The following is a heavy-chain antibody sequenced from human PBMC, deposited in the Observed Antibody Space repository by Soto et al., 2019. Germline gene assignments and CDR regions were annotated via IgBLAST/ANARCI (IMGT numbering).Heavy chain of an antibody. J-gene: IGHJ4*02. V-gene: IGHV3-13*01. CDR3: ARGRRFGESYYFDY. CDR1: GFTFSSYD. Sequence: GGSLRLSCAASGFTFSSYDMHWVRHATGKGLEWVSAIGTAGDTYYPGSVKGRFTISRENAKNSLYLQMNSLRAGDTAVYYCARGRRFGESYYFDYWGQGTLVTVSS. CDR2: IGTAGDT. D-gene: IGHD3-10*01.